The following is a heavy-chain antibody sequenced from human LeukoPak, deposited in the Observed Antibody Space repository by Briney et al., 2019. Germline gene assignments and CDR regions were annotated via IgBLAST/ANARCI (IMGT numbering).Heavy chain of an antibody. CDR3: ARVGTYYDILTGYFDY. Sequence: SETLSLTCTVSGGSISSYYWSWIRQPPGKGLEWIGYIYYSGSTNYNPSLRSRVTISVDTSKNQFSLKLSSVTAADTAVYYCARVGTYYDILTGYFDYWGQGTLVTVSS. D-gene: IGHD3-9*01. CDR1: GGSISSYY. CDR2: IYYSGST. V-gene: IGHV4-59*08. J-gene: IGHJ4*02.